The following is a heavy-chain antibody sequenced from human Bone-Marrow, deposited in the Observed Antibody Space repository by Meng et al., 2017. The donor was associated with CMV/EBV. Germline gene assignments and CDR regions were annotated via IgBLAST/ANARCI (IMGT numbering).Heavy chain of an antibody. CDR3: ATRRYSSGWI. D-gene: IGHD6-19*01. CDR2: VYPGDSDT. CDR1: GYNFAPYW. J-gene: IGHJ4*02. V-gene: IGHV5-51*06. Sequence: GESLKISCKASGYNFAPYWIDWVRQMPGKGLEWMGSVYPGDSDTRYRPSFQGQVTISADMSITTAYLQWSRLEASDTAMYYCATRRYSSGWIWGQGTLVTVSS.